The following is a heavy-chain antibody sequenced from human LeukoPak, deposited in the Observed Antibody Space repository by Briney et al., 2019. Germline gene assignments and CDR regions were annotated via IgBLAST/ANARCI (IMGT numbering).Heavy chain of an antibody. D-gene: IGHD1-26*01. CDR1: GYTFTSYG. Sequence: ASVKVSCKASGYTFTSYGISWVRQAPGQGLEWMGWISAYNGNTNYAQKLQGRVTMTTDTSTSTAYMELRSLRSDDTAVYYCAGSLGGELLVPDAFDIWGQGTMVTVSS. CDR2: ISAYNGNT. V-gene: IGHV1-18*01. J-gene: IGHJ3*02. CDR3: AGSLGGELLVPDAFDI.